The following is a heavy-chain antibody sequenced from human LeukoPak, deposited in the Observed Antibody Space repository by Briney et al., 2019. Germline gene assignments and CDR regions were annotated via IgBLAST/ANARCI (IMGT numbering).Heavy chain of an antibody. Sequence: SETLSLTCTVSGGSISSYYWSWIRQPPGKGLEWIGYIYYSGSTNYNPSLKSRVTISVDTSKNQFSLKLSSVTAADTAVYYCARVRARTRVVIAPLPYFDYWGQGTLVTVSS. CDR3: ARVRARTRVVIAPLPYFDY. CDR2: IYYSGST. J-gene: IGHJ4*02. V-gene: IGHV4-59*01. D-gene: IGHD2-21*01. CDR1: GGSISSYY.